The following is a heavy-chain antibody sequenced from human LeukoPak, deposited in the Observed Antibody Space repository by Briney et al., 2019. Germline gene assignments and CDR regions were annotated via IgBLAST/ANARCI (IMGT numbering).Heavy chain of an antibody. V-gene: IGHV4-30-4*01. J-gene: IGHJ4*02. D-gene: IGHD3-22*01. Sequence: SETLSLTCTVSGGSISSGDYYWSWIRQPPGKGLEWIGYIYYSGSTYYNPSLKSRVTISVDTSKNQFSLKLSSVTAADTAVYYCARGSVPITMIVVGYFDYWGQGTLVTVSS. CDR3: ARGSVPITMIVVGYFDY. CDR1: GGSISSGDYY. CDR2: IYYSGST.